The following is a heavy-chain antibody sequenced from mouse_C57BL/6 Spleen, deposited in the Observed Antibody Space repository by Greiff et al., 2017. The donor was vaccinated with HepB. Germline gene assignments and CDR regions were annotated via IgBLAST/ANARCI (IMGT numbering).Heavy chain of an antibody. CDR1: GYTFTSYG. J-gene: IGHJ2*01. Sequence: QVHVKQSGAELARPGASVKLSCKASGYTFTSYGISWVKQRTGQGLEWIGEIYPRSGNTYYNEKFEGKATLTADKSSSTAYMELRSLTSEDSAVYFCARIITTVVDPYYFDYWGQGTTLTVSS. CDR3: ARIITTVVDPYYFDY. CDR2: IYPRSGNT. D-gene: IGHD1-1*01. V-gene: IGHV1-81*01.